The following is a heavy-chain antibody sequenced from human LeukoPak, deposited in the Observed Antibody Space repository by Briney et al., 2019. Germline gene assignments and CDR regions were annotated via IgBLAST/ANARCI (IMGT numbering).Heavy chain of an antibody. D-gene: IGHD6-6*01. CDR2: ISAFNGNT. J-gene: IGHJ4*02. V-gene: IGHV1-18*04. CDR3: ALFYSSSHPFDY. Sequence: ASVKVSCKASGYTVTGYYMHWVRQAPGQGLEWMGWISAFNGNTNYAQNFQDRVTMTTDTPTSTAYMELRSLRSDDTATYYCALFYSSSHPFDYWGQGTLVTVSS. CDR1: GYTVTGYY.